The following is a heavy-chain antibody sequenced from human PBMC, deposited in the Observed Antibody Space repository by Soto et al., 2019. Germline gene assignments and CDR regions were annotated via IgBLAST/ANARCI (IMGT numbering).Heavy chain of an antibody. CDR3: ARREIQGPIDY. CDR1: GYSISSSNW. J-gene: IGHJ4*02. Sequence: QVQLQESGPGLVKPSDTLSLTCAVSGYSISSSNWWGWIRQPPGKGLEWIGDIYYSGTTYYNPSLKSRVCVSVDTSTNQFSLKLTSVTAVDTAVYYCARREIQGPIDYWGQGTLVTVSS. D-gene: IGHD1-26*01. CDR2: IYYSGTT. V-gene: IGHV4-28*01.